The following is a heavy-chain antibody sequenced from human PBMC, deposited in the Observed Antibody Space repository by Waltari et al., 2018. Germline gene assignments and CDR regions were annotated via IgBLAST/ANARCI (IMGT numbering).Heavy chain of an antibody. D-gene: IGHD2-15*01. CDR3: ARASAGYCSGGSCYSTLDY. J-gene: IGHJ4*02. CDR2: IIPIFGTA. Sequence: QVQLVQSGAEVKKPGSSVKVSCKASGGTFSSYAIRWVRQPPGHGLEWMVGIIPIFGTANYAQKFQGRVTITADESTSTAYMELSSLRSEDTAVYYCARASAGYCSGGSCYSTLDYWGQGTLVTVSS. CDR1: GGTFSSYA. V-gene: IGHV1-69*13.